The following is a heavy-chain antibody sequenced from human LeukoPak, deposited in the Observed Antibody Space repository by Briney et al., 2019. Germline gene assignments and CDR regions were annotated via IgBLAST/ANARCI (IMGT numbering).Heavy chain of an antibody. V-gene: IGHV4-34*01. J-gene: IGHJ4*02. Sequence: PSETLSLTCAVYGGSFSGSYWSWIRQPPGKGLEWIGEINHSGSTNYNPSLKSRVTISVDTSKNQFSLKLSSVTAADTAVYYCARANLWPSYYFDYWGQGTLVTVSS. CDR3: ARANLWPSYYFDY. D-gene: IGHD3-10*01. CDR1: GGSFSGSY. CDR2: INHSGST.